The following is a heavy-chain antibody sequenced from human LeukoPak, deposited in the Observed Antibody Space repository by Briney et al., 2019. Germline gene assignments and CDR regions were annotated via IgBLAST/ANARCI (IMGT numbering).Heavy chain of an antibody. J-gene: IGHJ4*02. D-gene: IGHD2-8*01. CDR1: GFTFSSYG. Sequence: GGTLRLSCVASGFTFSSYGMHWVRQAPGKGLEWVAFIRYDGSNKYYADSVKGRFTIARDNSKNTLYLQMNSLRAEDTAVYYCAKDQMVYATYFDYWGRGTLVTVSS. CDR3: AKDQMVYATYFDY. V-gene: IGHV3-30*02. CDR2: IRYDGSNK.